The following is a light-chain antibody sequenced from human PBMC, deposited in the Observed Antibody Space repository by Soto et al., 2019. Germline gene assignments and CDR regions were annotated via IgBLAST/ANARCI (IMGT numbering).Light chain of an antibody. J-gene: IGKJ3*01. CDR1: QNISIF. CDR3: QQSYSTLVT. CDR2: TAS. V-gene: IGKV1-39*01. Sequence: DIQLTQSPSSLSASVGDRVTITCRASQNISIFLNWYQQKPGKAPKLLIYTASDLESGVPSRISGGGSGTEFTLSIISLQPEDFATYYCQQSYSTLVTFGPGTKVDIK.